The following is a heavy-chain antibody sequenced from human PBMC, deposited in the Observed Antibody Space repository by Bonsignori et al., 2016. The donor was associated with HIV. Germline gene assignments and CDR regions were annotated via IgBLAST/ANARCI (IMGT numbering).Heavy chain of an antibody. CDR3: XRGDTPVDFVEF. V-gene: IGHV1-2*02. Sequence: QVQLVQSGAEVKRPGASVKVSCKASGYTFTNFYIHWVRQAPGKGLEWIGWINPNSGGTDYAHNFKGRVTLTRDTSINTAFMELSRLASDDTAVFYCXRGDTPVDFVEFWGQGTLVTV. CDR2: INPNSGGT. J-gene: IGHJ4*02. CDR1: GYTFTNFY. D-gene: IGHD5-12*01.